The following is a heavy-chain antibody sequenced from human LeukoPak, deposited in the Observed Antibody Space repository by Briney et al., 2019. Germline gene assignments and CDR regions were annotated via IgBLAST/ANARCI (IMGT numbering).Heavy chain of an antibody. Sequence: PGGSLRLSCAASGFTFSSYVMSWVRQAPGKGLEWVSAISGSGGSTYYADSVKGRFTISRDNSKNTLYLQMNSLRAGDTAVYYCAKVRMYYYDSSGYYRDYWGQGTLVTVSS. D-gene: IGHD3-22*01. CDR2: ISGSGGST. J-gene: IGHJ4*02. CDR3: AKVRMYYYDSSGYYRDY. V-gene: IGHV3-23*01. CDR1: GFTFSSYV.